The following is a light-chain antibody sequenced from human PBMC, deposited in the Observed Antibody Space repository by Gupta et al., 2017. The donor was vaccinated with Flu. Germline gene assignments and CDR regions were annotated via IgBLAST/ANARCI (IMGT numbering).Light chain of an antibody. CDR2: AAS. J-gene: IGKJ3*01. Sequence: DIQMTQSPSPLSASVGDRVTITCRASQDIGDDLGWYQQKPGKAPRRLIYAASTLQSEVPSRFSGSGYGTEFTLTISSLQPEGFATYYCLQHKNYPFTFGPGTKV. V-gene: IGKV1-17*01. CDR3: LQHKNYPFT. CDR1: QDIGDD.